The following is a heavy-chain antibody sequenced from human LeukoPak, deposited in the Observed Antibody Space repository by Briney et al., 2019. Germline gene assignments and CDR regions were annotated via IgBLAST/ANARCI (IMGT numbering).Heavy chain of an antibody. CDR1: GFTFSSYA. J-gene: IGHJ4*02. CDR3: ARDTLAVGEFLFDY. CDR2: ISYDGSNK. V-gene: IGHV3-30-3*01. D-gene: IGHD3-16*01. Sequence: GRSLRLSCAASGFTFSSYAMHWVRQAPGKGLEWVAVISYDGSNKYYADSVKGRFTISRDNSKNTLYLQMNSLRAEDTAVYYCARDTLAVGEFLFDYWGQGTLVTVSS.